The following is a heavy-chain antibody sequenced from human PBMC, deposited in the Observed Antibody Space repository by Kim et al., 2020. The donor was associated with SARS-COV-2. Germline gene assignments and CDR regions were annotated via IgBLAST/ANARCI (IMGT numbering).Heavy chain of an antibody. CDR2: ISAYNGNT. CDR1: GYTFNKYG. D-gene: IGHD3-22*01. Sequence: ASVKVSCKASGYTFNKYGISWVRQAPGQGLEWMGWISAYNGNTIYAQRLQGRVTMTTDTSTSTAYMELRSLRSDDTAVYYCARVAPPKRITMVGVPITLDYWGQGTLVTVSS. CDR3: ARVAPPKRITMVGVPITLDY. V-gene: IGHV1-18*01. J-gene: IGHJ4*02.